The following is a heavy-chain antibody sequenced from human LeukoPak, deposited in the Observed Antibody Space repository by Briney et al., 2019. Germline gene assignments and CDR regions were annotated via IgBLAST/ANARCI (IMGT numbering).Heavy chain of an antibody. J-gene: IGHJ6*04. D-gene: IGHD2-2*01. CDR3: AKGAGYCSSTSCYESYYYGMDV. CDR1: GFTFSSYA. Sequence: TGGSLRLSCVASGFTFSSYAMSWVRQAPGKGLEWVSAISGSGGSTYYADSVKGRFTISRDNSKNTLYLQMNSLRAEDTAVYYCAKGAGYCSSTSCYESYYYGMDVWGKGTTVTVSS. V-gene: IGHV3-23*01. CDR2: ISGSGGST.